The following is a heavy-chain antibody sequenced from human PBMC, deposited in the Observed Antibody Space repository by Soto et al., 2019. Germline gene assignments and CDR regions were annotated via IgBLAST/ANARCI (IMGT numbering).Heavy chain of an antibody. V-gene: IGHV4-61*01. CDR2: IYYTGST. J-gene: IGHJ5*02. D-gene: IGHD2-15*01. CDR1: GGSVSSGNYY. Sequence: SETLSLTCTVSGGSVSSGNYYWSWIRQPPGKGLEWIGFIYYTGSTSYNPSLKSRFTISMDTSKNQFSLKLTSVTAADTAVYYCASALYCSGGSCSFDPWGQGTLVTVS. CDR3: ASALYCSGGSCSFDP.